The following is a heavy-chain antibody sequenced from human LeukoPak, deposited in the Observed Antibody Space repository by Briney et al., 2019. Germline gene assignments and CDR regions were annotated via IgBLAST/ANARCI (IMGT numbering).Heavy chain of an antibody. J-gene: IGHJ4*02. D-gene: IGHD3-22*01. CDR3: ARTTYYYDR. CDR1: GYSISSGYY. V-gene: IGHV4-61*02. CDR2: IYTSGST. Sequence: PSETLSLTCTVSGYSISSGYYWSWIRQPAGKGLEWIGRIYTSGSTNYNPSLKSRVTISVDTSKNQFSLKLSSVTAADTAVYYCARTTYYYDRWGQGTLVTVSS.